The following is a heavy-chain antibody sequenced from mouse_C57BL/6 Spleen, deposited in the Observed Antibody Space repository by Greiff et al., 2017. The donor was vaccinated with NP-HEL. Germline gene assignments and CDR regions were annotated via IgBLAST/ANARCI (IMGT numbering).Heavy chain of an antibody. CDR2: IHPNSGST. D-gene: IGHD4-1*01. V-gene: IGHV1-64*01. Sequence: QVQLQQPGAELVKPGASVKLSCKASGYTFTSYWMHWVKQRPGQGLEWIGMIHPNSGSTNYNEKFKSKATLTVDKSSSTAYMQLSSLTSEDSAVYYCARRLTGTFYYVDYWGQGTTLTVSS. CDR1: GYTFTSYW. J-gene: IGHJ2*01. CDR3: ARRLTGTFYYVDY.